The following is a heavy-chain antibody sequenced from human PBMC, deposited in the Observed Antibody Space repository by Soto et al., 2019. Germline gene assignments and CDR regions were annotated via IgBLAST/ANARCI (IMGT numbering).Heavy chain of an antibody. V-gene: IGHV4-4*07. CDR3: AREGGGYCSSTSCYDAFDI. Sequence: SETLSLTCTVSGGSISTYYWSWIRQPAGKGLEWIGRIYTSGSTSYNPSLKSRVTMSVDTSKNQFSLKVTSVTAADTAVYYCAREGGGYCSSTSCYDAFDIWGQGTMVTVSS. CDR2: IYTSGST. CDR1: GGSISTYY. D-gene: IGHD2-2*01. J-gene: IGHJ3*02.